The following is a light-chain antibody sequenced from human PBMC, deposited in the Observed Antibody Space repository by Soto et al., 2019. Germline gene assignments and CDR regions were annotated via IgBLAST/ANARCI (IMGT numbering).Light chain of an antibody. CDR1: QSVSSSY. CDR3: QQYGTSPKT. V-gene: IGKV3-20*01. Sequence: EIVLTQSPGTLSLSPGERATLSRRASQSVSSSYLAWYQQKPGQAPRLLIYGASSRATGIPARFSGSGSGTDFTLTISRLEPEDFAVYYCQQYGTSPKTFGQGTKVDIK. J-gene: IGKJ1*01. CDR2: GAS.